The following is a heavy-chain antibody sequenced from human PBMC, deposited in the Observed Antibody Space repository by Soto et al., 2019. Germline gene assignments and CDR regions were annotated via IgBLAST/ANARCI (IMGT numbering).Heavy chain of an antibody. Sequence: SETLSLTCTVSGGSISSYYWSWIRQPPGKGLEWIGYIYYSGSTNYNPSLKSRVTISVDTSKNQFSLKLGSVTAADTAVYYCAREEIGYFDYWGQGTLVTVSS. D-gene: IGHD2-21*01. CDR3: AREEIGYFDY. J-gene: IGHJ4*02. CDR1: GGSISSYY. V-gene: IGHV4-59*01. CDR2: IYYSGST.